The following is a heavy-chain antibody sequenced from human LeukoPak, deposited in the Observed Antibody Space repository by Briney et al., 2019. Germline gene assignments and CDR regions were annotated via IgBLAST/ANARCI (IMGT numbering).Heavy chain of an antibody. J-gene: IGHJ4*02. CDR1: GYTFTSYG. V-gene: IGHV1-18*01. CDR2: ISAYNGNT. CDR3: SLGYCSSTSCYVCDY. Sequence: ASVNVSCTASGYTFTSYGISWVRQAPGQGLEWMGWISAYNGNTNYAQKLQGRVTMTTDTSTSTAYMELRSLRSDDTAVYYCSLGYCSSTSCYVCDYWGQGTLVTVSS. D-gene: IGHD2-2*01.